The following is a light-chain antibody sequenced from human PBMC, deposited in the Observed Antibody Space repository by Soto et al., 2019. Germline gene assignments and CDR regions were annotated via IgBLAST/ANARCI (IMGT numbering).Light chain of an antibody. CDR3: LQYNSHSWT. Sequence: DIQMTQSPSTLSASVGDRVTITCRASQSISSWLAWYQHKPGKAPKLLIYKASSLESGVRSRFSGSGSGTEFTLTISTLQPEDFASYYCLQYNSHSWTFGQGTKVEIK. V-gene: IGKV1-5*03. J-gene: IGKJ1*01. CDR1: QSISSW. CDR2: KAS.